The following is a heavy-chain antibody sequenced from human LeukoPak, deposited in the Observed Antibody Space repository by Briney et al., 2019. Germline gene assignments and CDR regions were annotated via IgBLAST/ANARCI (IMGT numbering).Heavy chain of an antibody. CDR3: ARAAAKTVDY. D-gene: IGHD2-2*01. CDR1: GGSIGRSSYY. J-gene: IGHJ4*02. CDR2: IYFSGNT. Sequence: PSETLSLTCTVSGGSIGRSSYYWGWIRQPPGRGLEWIGNIYFSGNTDYNPSLKSRLTISIDTSKNQFSLKLSSVTAADTAVHYCARAAAKTVDYWGQGTLVTVSS. V-gene: IGHV4-39*07.